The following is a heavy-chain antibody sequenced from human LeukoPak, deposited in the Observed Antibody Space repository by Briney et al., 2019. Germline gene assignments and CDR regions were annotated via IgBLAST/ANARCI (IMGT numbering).Heavy chain of an antibody. CDR2: IKQDGSEK. D-gene: IGHD6-13*01. Sequence: GGSLRLSCAASGFTFSSYAMSWVRQAPGKGLEWVANIKQDGSEKYYVDSVKGRFTISRDNAKNSLYLQMNSLRAEDTAVYYCARFRARSSSWYCYFDYWGQGTLVTVSS. CDR3: ARFRARSSSWYCYFDY. CDR1: GFTFSSYA. J-gene: IGHJ4*02. V-gene: IGHV3-7*01.